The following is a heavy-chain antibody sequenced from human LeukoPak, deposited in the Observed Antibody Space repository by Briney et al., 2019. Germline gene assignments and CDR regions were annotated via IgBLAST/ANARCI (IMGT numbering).Heavy chain of an antibody. CDR2: IRTTAEGAKYA. Sequence: PGWSLRLSCATSGFSFTDYPMNWVRQAPGKGLDGISNIRTTAEGAKYAYYADSVKCRVTISRDDGKNTLYLHMNSLRDDDTAVYYCATDQRYAFDYWGQGILVTVSS. J-gene: IGHJ4*02. CDR3: ATDQRYAFDY. CDR1: GFSFTDYP. D-gene: IGHD3-9*01. V-gene: IGHV3-48*02.